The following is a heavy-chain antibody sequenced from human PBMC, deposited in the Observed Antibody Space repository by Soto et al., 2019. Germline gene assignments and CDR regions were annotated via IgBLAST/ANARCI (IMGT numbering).Heavy chain of an antibody. Sequence: QVQLQESGPRLVKSSETLSLVCSVSGDSIIRSFWGWIRQSPGKGLEYIGYISDSGVTDYDPSLKSRVTISVDSSTNHVSLRLTSVTAADTAMYYCARGAGDFSGPDSFDIWGQGTMRTVSS. J-gene: IGHJ3*02. V-gene: IGHV4-59*01. CDR3: ARGAGDFSGPDSFDI. CDR1: GDSIIRSF. D-gene: IGHD3-10*01. CDR2: ISDSGVT.